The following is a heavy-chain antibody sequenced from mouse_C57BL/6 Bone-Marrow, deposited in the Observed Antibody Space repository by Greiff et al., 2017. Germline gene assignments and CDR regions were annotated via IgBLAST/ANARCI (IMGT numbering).Heavy chain of an antibody. Sequence: EVKLMESGGGLVKPGGSLKLSCAASGFTFSSYAMSWVRQTPEKRLEWVATISDGGSYTYYPDNVKGRFTISRDNAKNNLYLQMSHLKSEDTAMYYCARDRVYGFDYWGQGTTLTVSS. CDR3: ARDRVYGFDY. J-gene: IGHJ2*01. CDR1: GFTFSSYA. CDR2: ISDGGSYT. V-gene: IGHV5-4*01. D-gene: IGHD1-1*01.